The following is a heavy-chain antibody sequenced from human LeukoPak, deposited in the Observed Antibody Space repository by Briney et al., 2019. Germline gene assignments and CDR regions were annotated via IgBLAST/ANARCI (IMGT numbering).Heavy chain of an antibody. CDR2: IYYSGST. CDR1: GGSISSGGYY. CDR3: ARVIRIGGIFDY. Sequence: PSETLSLTCTVSGGSISSGGYYWSWIRQHPGEGLEWIGYIYYSGSTYYNPSLKSRVTISIDTSKDQFSLKLSPVTAADTAVYYCARVIRIGGIFDYWGQGTLVTVSS. D-gene: IGHD6-13*01. V-gene: IGHV4-31*03. J-gene: IGHJ4*02.